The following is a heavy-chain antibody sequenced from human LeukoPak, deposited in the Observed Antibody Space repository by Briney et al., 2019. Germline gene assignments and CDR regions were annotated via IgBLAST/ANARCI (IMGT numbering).Heavy chain of an antibody. V-gene: IGHV1-46*01. CDR2: IYPRDGST. Sequence: ASVKVSCKASGGTFSSYAISWVRQAPGQGLEWMGMIYPRDGSTSYAQKFQGRVTVTRDTSTSTVHIELSGLRSEDTAVYYCARDQEGFDYWGQGTLVTVSS. CDR1: GGTFSSYA. CDR3: ARDQEGFDY. J-gene: IGHJ4*02.